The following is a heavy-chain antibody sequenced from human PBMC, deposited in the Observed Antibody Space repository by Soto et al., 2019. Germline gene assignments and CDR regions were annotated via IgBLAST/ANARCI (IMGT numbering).Heavy chain of an antibody. CDR2: ISGSGGST. V-gene: IGHV3-23*01. CDR1: GFTFSSYA. D-gene: IGHD5-18*01. J-gene: IGHJ4*02. Sequence: GGSLRLSCAVSGFTFSSYAMGWVRQAPGKGLEWVSAISGSGGSTYYADSVKGRFTISRDNSKNTLYLQMNSLRAEDTAVYYCAKVIQHGSYYFDYWGQGTLVTVSS. CDR3: AKVIQHGSYYFDY.